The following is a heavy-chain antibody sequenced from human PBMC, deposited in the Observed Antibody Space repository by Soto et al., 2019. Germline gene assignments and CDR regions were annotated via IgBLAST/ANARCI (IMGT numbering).Heavy chain of an antibody. J-gene: IGHJ6*02. Sequence: GGSLRLSCAASGSRFTFSSYSMNWVRQAPGKGLEWVSGISGPGGTTYYADFVKGRFTISRDNSKNTLYLQMNSLRAEDTAVYYCAKEMKYYDFWSAPYYGMDVWGQGTTVTVYS. V-gene: IGHV3-23*01. D-gene: IGHD3-3*01. CDR1: GSRFTFSSYS. CDR2: ISGPGGTT. CDR3: AKEMKYYDFWSAPYYGMDV.